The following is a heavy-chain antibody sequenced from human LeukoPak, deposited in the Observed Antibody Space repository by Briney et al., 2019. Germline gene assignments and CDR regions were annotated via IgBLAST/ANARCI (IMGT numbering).Heavy chain of an antibody. CDR1: GFTFSNYW. CDR2: IKHDGSEK. J-gene: IGHJ4*02. Sequence: PGGSLRLSCAVSGFTFSNYWMSWVRQAPGKGLEWVANIKHDGSEKYYVDSEKGRFTISRDNAKNSLYLQMDSLRAEDSAVYYCARDSYGDANFDTWGQGTLVTVSS. D-gene: IGHD4-17*01. V-gene: IGHV3-7*01. CDR3: ARDSYGDANFDT.